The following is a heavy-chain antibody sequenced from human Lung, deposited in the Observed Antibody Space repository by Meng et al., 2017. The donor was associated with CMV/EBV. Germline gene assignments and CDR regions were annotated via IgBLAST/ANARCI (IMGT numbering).Heavy chain of an antibody. Sequence: SVKVSCKASGGTFNSYVIYWVRQAPGEGLEWMGGITPISATVNYAQRFQGRVTLTTDESTNTAYMELTGLRSDDTAVYFCARWSNCIQHWGQGTLVTVSS. D-gene: IGHD2/OR15-2a*01. J-gene: IGHJ1*01. CDR3: ARWSNCIQH. CDR1: GGTFNSYV. CDR2: ITPISATV. V-gene: IGHV1-69*05.